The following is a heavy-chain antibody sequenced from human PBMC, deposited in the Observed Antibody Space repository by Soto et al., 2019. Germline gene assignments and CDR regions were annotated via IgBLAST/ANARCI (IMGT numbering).Heavy chain of an antibody. Sequence: GESLNISRKGSGYSFTRHWLGWVRQMPGKGLEWMGIIYPGASETRYSPSFQGQVTISADTTIGTAYLQWRSLKAAHPAIYYCACQVRFMAAAFNWGQGTLVTVSS. V-gene: IGHV5-51*01. CDR2: IYPGASET. CDR1: GYSFTRHW. D-gene: IGHD6-13*01. CDR3: ACQVRFMAAAFN. J-gene: IGHJ4*02.